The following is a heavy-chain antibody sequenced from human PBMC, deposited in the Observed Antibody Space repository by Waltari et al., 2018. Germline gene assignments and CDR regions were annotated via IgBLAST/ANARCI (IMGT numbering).Heavy chain of an antibody. D-gene: IGHD2-15*01. Sequence: QVQLQESGPGLVKPSQTLSLTCTVSGGSISSGSYYWSWIRQPAGKGLEWIGRIYTSGSTNYNPSLKSRVTISVDTSKNQCSLKLSSVTAADTAVYYCARGDDIVVVGIDYWGQGTLVTVSS. CDR2: IYTSGST. CDR1: GGSISSGSYY. J-gene: IGHJ4*02. CDR3: ARGDDIVVVGIDY. V-gene: IGHV4-61*02.